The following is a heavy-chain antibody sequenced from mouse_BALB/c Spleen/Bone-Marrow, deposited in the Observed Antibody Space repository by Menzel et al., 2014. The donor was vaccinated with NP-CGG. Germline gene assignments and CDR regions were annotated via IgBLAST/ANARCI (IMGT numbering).Heavy chain of an antibody. D-gene: IGHD1-1*01. V-gene: IGHV1S81*02. CDR2: INPSNGGT. Sequence: VKLQESGAELVKPGASVKLSCKASGYTFSSYYMYWVKQRPGQGLEWIGEINPSNGGTKFNEKFKSKATLTVDKSSSTAYMQLSSLTSEDSAVYYCTRSNYGCWYFDVWGAGTTVTVSS. J-gene: IGHJ1*01. CDR1: GYTFSSYY. CDR3: TRSNYGCWYFDV.